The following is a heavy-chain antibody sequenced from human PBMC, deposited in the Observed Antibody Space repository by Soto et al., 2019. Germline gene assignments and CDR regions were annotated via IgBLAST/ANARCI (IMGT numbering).Heavy chain of an antibody. D-gene: IGHD2-21*01. J-gene: IGHJ3*02. V-gene: IGHV1-58*02. CDR3: AADPYCGGDCIAAFEI. CDR1: GFTFTSSA. CDR2: IVVGSGNT. Sequence: SVKVSCKASGFTFTSSAMQWVRQARGQRLEWIGWIVVGSGNTNYAQKFQERVTITRDMSTSTAYMELSSLRSEDTAVYYCAADPYCGGDCIAAFEIWGQGTMVTVSS.